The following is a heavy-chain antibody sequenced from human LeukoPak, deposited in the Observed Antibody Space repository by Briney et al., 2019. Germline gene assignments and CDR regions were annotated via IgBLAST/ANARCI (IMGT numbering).Heavy chain of an antibody. J-gene: IGHJ4*02. Sequence: GGSLRPSCAASGFTFTDYYMSWIRQAPGKGLEWVSYISGDGTTVHYSDSVKGRFTVSRDNAKNSLSLQMNSLRAEDTAIYYCAREDFYYSSGYWGQGTLSPSPQ. CDR2: ISGDGTTV. V-gene: IGHV3-11*04. CDR1: GFTFTDYY. D-gene: IGHD3-10*01. CDR3: AREDFYYSSGY.